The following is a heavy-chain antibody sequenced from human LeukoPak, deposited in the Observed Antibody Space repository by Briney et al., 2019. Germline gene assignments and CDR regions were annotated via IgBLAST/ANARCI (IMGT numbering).Heavy chain of an antibody. J-gene: IGHJ4*02. CDR1: GGSISSSNW. Sequence: PSETLSLTCAVSGGSISSSNWWSWVRQPPGKGLELIGEIFHGGSTNFNPSLKSRVTMSVDRSKNQFSLNLSSVTAADTAVYYCARGEDHGSGTVHFDYWGQGTLVTVSS. CDR2: IFHGGST. CDR3: ARGEDHGSGTVHFDY. V-gene: IGHV4-4*02. D-gene: IGHD3-10*01.